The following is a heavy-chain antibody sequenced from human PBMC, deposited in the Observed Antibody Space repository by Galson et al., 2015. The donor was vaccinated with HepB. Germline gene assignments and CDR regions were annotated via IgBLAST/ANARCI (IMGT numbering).Heavy chain of an antibody. CDR1: GFTFSNYW. V-gene: IGHV3-7*03. J-gene: IGHJ4*01. CDR3: AGGSGSLIDY. CDR2: MKKDGTPK. D-gene: IGHD6-19*01. Sequence: SLRLSCAASGFTFSNYWMNWVRQTPGKGLEWVANMKKDGTPKYYVDSVKGRFTFSRDNAKNSVYLQMNSLRDEDTALYYCAGGSGSLIDYWGQVILFTVSS.